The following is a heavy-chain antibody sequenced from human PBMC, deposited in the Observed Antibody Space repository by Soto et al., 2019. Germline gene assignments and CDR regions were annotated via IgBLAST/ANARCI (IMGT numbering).Heavy chain of an antibody. Sequence: GGSLRLSCAASGFTFSSYGMHWVRQAPGKGLEWVAVISYDGSNKYYVDSVKGRFTISRDNAKNSLYLQMNSLRAEDTAVYYCARDGGRSTWFGESNEVDYWGQGTLVTVSS. D-gene: IGHD3-10*01. V-gene: IGHV3-30*03. CDR1: GFTFSSYG. J-gene: IGHJ4*02. CDR3: ARDGGRSTWFGESNEVDY. CDR2: ISYDGSNK.